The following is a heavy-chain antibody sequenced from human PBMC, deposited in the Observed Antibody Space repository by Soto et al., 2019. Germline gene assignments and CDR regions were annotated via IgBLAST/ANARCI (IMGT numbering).Heavy chain of an antibody. CDR1: GGTFSSYT. Sequence: SVKVSCKASGGTFSSYTISWVRQAPGQGLEWMGRIIPILGIANYAQKFQGRVTITADKSTSTAYMELSSLRSEDTAVYYCAEWLRDNAFDIWGQGTMVTVSS. CDR2: IIPILGIA. CDR3: AEWLRDNAFDI. J-gene: IGHJ3*02. V-gene: IGHV1-69*02. D-gene: IGHD5-12*01.